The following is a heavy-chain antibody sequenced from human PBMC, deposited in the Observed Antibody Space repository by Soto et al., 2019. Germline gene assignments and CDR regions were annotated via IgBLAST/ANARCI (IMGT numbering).Heavy chain of an antibody. CDR1: GFTFSSYA. CDR2: ISGSGGST. D-gene: IGHD2-2*01. CDR3: AKGEQVVPRQNWFDP. J-gene: IGHJ5*02. Sequence: EVQLLESGGGLVQPGGSLRLSCAASGFTFSSYAMSWVRQAPGKGLEWVSAISGSGGSTYYADSVKGRFTISRDNSKNKMYLQMNSLRAEDTAVYYCAKGEQVVPRQNWFDPWGQGTLVTVSS. V-gene: IGHV3-23*01.